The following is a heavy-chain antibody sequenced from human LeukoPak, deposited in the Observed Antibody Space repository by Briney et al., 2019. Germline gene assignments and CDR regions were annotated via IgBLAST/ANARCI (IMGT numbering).Heavy chain of an antibody. J-gene: IGHJ4*02. CDR3: TTDRTYSRFDH. CDR2: IKSKIDGGTT. CDR1: GFTFSDPW. V-gene: IGHV3-15*01. Sequence: PGGSLRLSCAGSGFTFSDPWMSWVRQAPGKGLEWIGRIKSKIDGGTTDFAAPVKGRFTISRDDSKNTLYLQMNSLRTEDTAVYYCTTDRTYSRFDHWGEGTLVTVSS. D-gene: IGHD2-15*01.